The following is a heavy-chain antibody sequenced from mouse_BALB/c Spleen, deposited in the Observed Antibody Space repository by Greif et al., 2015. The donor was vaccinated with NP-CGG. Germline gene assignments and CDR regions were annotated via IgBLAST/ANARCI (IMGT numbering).Heavy chain of an antibody. CDR1: GYTFTSYY. Sequence: QVQLQQSGAELVKPGASVKLSCKASGYTFTSYYMYWVKQRPGQGLEWIGEINPSNGGTNFNEKFKSKATLTVDKSSSTAYMQLSSLTSEDSAVYYCTRGDAAWFAYWGQGTLVTVSA. CDR2: INPSNGGT. J-gene: IGHJ3*01. CDR3: TRGDAAWFAY. V-gene: IGHV1S81*02.